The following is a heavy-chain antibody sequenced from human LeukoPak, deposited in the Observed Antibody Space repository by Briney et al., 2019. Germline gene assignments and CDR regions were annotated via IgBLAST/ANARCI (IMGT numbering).Heavy chain of an antibody. V-gene: IGHV1-46*01. D-gene: IGHD3-10*01. CDR3: ARDYYYGSGSYYPPVRGAFDI. J-gene: IGHJ3*02. Sequence: GASVKVSCKASGYTFSSYYVHWVRQAPGQGLEWMGMIIPSDGFTSYAQKFQGRVTMTRDMSTSTVYMELSSLRSEDTAVYYCARDYYYGSGSYYPPVRGAFDIWGQGTMVTVSP. CDR2: IIPSDGFT. CDR1: GYTFSSYY.